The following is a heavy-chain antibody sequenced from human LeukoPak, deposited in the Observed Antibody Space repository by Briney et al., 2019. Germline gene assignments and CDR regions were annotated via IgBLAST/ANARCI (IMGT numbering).Heavy chain of an antibody. V-gene: IGHV3-7*01. CDR2: INQDDTQK. D-gene: IGHD6-19*01. CDR1: GFTFTYYW. Sequence: PGGSLRLSCAASGFTFTYYWMSWVRQAPGKGLEWVANINQDDTQKFYVDSVKGRFAISKDNAKNSVYLQMNSLRVEDTAVYYCAKVGRSGWPLDNWGQGTLVTVSS. CDR3: AKVGRSGWPLDN. J-gene: IGHJ4*02.